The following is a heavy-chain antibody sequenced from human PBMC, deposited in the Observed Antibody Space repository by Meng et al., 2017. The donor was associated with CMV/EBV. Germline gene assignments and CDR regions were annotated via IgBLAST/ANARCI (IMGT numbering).Heavy chain of an antibody. J-gene: IGHJ6*02. CDR3: ARDAGATGMDV. Sequence: GSPKISRAASGSTFSSYWMHWVRQAPGKGLVWVSRINSDGSSTSYADSVKGRFTIPRDNAKNTLYLQMNSLRAEDTAGYYCARDAGATGMDVWGQGTAVTVSS. V-gene: IGHV3-74*01. CDR2: INSDGSST. D-gene: IGHD1-26*01. CDR1: GSTFSSYW.